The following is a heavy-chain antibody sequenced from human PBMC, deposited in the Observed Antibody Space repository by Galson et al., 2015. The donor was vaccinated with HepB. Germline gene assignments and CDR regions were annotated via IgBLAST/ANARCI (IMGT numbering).Heavy chain of an antibody. CDR1: GFTFSSYS. J-gene: IGHJ4*02. Sequence: SLRLSCAASGFTFSSYSMNWVRQAPGKGLEWVSSISSSSSYIYYADSVKGRFTISRDNAKNSLYLQMNSLRAEDMAVYYCAREGGSYYYLDYWGQGTLVTVSS. CDR3: AREGGSYYYLDY. CDR2: ISSSSSYI. D-gene: IGHD1-26*01. V-gene: IGHV3-21*01.